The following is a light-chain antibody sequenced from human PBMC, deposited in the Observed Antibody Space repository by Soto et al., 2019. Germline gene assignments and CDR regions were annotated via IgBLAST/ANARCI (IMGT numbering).Light chain of an antibody. CDR3: QQYNNWLKWT. Sequence: EIVMTQSPATLSVSPGERATLSCRASQSVSSNLAWYQQKPGQAPRLLIYGASTRATGIPARFSGSGSGTDFTLTISSLQSEDFAVYYCQQYNNWLKWTFGQGTKVEIK. J-gene: IGKJ1*01. CDR1: QSVSSN. V-gene: IGKV3-15*01. CDR2: GAS.